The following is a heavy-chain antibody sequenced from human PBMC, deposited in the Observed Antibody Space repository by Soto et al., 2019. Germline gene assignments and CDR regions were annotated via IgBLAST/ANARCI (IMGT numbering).Heavy chain of an antibody. J-gene: IGHJ4*02. V-gene: IGHV4-34*01. CDR1: GGSFSGYY. CDR2: INHSGST. D-gene: IGHD6-13*01. Sequence: QVQLQQWGAGLLKPSETLSLTCAVYGGSFSGYYWSWIRQPPGKGLEWIGEINHSGSTNYNPSLNSRVTISVDTSKNQFSLKLSSVTAADTAVYYCARRIAAAGTAVDYWGQGTLVTVSS. CDR3: ARRIAAAGTAVDY.